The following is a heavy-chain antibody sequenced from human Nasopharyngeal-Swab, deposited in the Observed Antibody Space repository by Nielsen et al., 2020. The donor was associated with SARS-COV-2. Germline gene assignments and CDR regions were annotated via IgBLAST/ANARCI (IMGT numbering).Heavy chain of an antibody. V-gene: IGHV4-59*01. J-gene: IGHJ6*03. CDR2: IYYSGST. Sequence: SETLSLTCTVSGGSISSYYWSWIRQPPGKGLERIGYIYYSGSTNYNPSLKSRVTISVDTSKNQFSLKLSSVTAADTAVYYCARGFEYGSGSYYRTYYYYYMDVWGKGTTVTVSS. D-gene: IGHD3-10*01. CDR1: GGSISSYY. CDR3: ARGFEYGSGSYYRTYYYYYMDV.